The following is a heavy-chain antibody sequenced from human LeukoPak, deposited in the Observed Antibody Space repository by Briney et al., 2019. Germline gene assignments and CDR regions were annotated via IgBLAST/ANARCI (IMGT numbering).Heavy chain of an antibody. CDR2: IIPIFGTA. CDR3: ARVLKYYYDSSGSLGAFDI. V-gene: IGHV1-69*13. D-gene: IGHD3-22*01. CDR1: GGTFSSYA. J-gene: IGHJ3*02. Sequence: SVKVSCKASGGTFSSYAISWVRQAPGQGLEWMGGIIPIFGTANYAQKFQGRVTITADESTSTAYMELSSLRSDDTAVYYCARVLKYYYDSSGSLGAFDIWGQGTMVTVSS.